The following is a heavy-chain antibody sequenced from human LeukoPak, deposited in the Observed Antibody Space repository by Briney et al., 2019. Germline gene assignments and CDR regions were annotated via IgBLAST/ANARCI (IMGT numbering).Heavy chain of an antibody. CDR2: IIHIFGTA. Sequence: SVTVSCKAYGGTFSSYAISWERQAPGQGLEWMGGIIHIFGTANYAQKFQVRVTVTADESTSTAYMELNSLRSEDTAVYCCARGGTIFGVVISGDYYYYYMDFWGEGTTVIVSS. J-gene: IGHJ6*03. D-gene: IGHD3-3*01. V-gene: IGHV1-69*13. CDR1: GGTFSSYA. CDR3: ARGGTIFGVVISGDYYYYYMDF.